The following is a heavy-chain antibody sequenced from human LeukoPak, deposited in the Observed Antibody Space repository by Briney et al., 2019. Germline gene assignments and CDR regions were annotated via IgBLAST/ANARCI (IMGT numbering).Heavy chain of an antibody. CDR3: AKDLFPYCSSTSCYTTFWFDP. V-gene: IGHV3-9*01. D-gene: IGHD2-2*02. CDR2: ISWNSGSI. Sequence: PGGSLRLSGAASGFTFDDYAMHWVRQAPGKGLEWVSGISWNSGSIGYADSVKGRFTISRDNAKNSLYLQMNSLRAEDTALYYCAKDLFPYCSSTSCYTTFWFDPWGQGTLVTVSS. CDR1: GFTFDDYA. J-gene: IGHJ5*02.